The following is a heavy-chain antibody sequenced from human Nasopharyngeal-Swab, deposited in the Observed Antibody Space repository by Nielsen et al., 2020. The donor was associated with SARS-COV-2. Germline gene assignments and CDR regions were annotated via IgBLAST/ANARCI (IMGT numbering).Heavy chain of an antibody. J-gene: IGHJ2*01. V-gene: IGHV3-53*05. D-gene: IGHD2-21*02. CDR3: ARSRLPGVFSVTASWYFDL. CDR2: IYSGGSR. Sequence: WIRQPPGQGLEWVSVIYSGGSRHYADSVKGRFTISRGNSKNALYLQMNSLRAEDTAVYYCARSRLPGVFSVTASWYFDLWGRGTLVTVSS.